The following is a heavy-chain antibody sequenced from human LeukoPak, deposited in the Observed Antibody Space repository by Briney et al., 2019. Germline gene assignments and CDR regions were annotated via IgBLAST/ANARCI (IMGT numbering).Heavy chain of an antibody. D-gene: IGHD3-3*01. CDR3: AKDERGTILGRSEYYFDY. CDR2: ISGSGGST. Sequence: PGGSLRLSCAASGFTFSSYAMSWFRQAPGKGLEWVSAISGSGGSTYYADSVKGRFTISRDNSKNALYLQMNSLRAEDTAVYYCAKDERGTILGRSEYYFDYWGQGTLVTVSS. CDR1: GFTFSSYA. J-gene: IGHJ4*02. V-gene: IGHV3-23*01.